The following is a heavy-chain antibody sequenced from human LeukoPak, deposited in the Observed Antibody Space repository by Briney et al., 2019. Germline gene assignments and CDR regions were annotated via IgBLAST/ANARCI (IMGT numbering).Heavy chain of an antibody. D-gene: IGHD3-10*01. J-gene: IGHJ2*01. CDR2: IYHSGST. CDR3: ARGRYYGSGSYYSPLYWYFDL. V-gene: IGHV4-30-2*01. CDR1: GGSISSGGYS. Sequence: PSETLSLTCAVSGGSISSGGYSWSWIRPPPGKGLEWIGYIYHSGSTYYNPSLKSRVTISVDRSKNQFSLKLSSVTAADTAVYYCARGRYYGSGSYYSPLYWYFDLWGRGTLVTVSS.